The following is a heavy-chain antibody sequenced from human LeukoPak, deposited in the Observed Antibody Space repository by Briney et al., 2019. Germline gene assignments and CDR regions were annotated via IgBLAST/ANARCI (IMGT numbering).Heavy chain of an antibody. Sequence: GGSLRLSCAASGFTFSSYWMSWVRQAPGKGLEWVSYISSSSSYTNYADSVKGRFTISRDNAKNSLYLQMNSLRAEDTAVYYCARDWAPYYYDSSGPLDPWGQGTLVTVSS. J-gene: IGHJ5*02. CDR3: ARDWAPYYYDSSGPLDP. CDR2: ISSSSSYT. CDR1: GFTFSSYW. D-gene: IGHD3-22*01. V-gene: IGHV3-21*05.